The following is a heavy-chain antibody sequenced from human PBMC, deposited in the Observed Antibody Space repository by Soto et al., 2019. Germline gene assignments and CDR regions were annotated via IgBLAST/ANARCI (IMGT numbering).Heavy chain of an antibody. V-gene: IGHV4-59*08. Sequence: SETLSLTCTVSGGSISSYYWSWIRQPPGKGLEWIGYIYYSGSTNYNPSLKSRVTISVDTSKNQFSLKLSSVTAADTAVHYCARGIDYGDYFDYWGQGTLVTVSS. CDR1: GGSISSYY. CDR2: IYYSGST. J-gene: IGHJ4*02. D-gene: IGHD4-17*01. CDR3: ARGIDYGDYFDY.